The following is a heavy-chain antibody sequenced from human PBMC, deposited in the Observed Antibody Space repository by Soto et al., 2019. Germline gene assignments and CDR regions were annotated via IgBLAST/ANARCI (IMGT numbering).Heavy chain of an antibody. CDR2: VSANNGHT. V-gene: IGHV1-18*01. Sequence: ASVKVSCKASGFTLSNYGLNWVRQAPGQGLEWMGWVSANNGHTNYAQNLQGRVSMTTDTSTSTAYMELRGLTFDDTAVYYCARDIESVTAKHFFYYYAMDVWGQGTTVTV. CDR1: GFTLSNYG. J-gene: IGHJ6*02. CDR3: ARDIESVTAKHFFYYYAMDV. D-gene: IGHD2-8*01.